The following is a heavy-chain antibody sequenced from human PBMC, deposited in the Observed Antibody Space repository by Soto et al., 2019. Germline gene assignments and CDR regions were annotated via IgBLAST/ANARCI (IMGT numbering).Heavy chain of an antibody. V-gene: IGHV3-23*01. Sequence: GGSLRLSCAASGFTFSSYAMSWVRQAPGKGLEWVSAISGSGGSTYYADSVKGRFTISRDNSKNTLYLQMNSLRAEDTAVYYCAKEFLYDYIWGSYGIDPWGQGTLVTVSS. D-gene: IGHD3-16*01. J-gene: IGHJ5*02. CDR2: ISGSGGST. CDR3: AKEFLYDYIWGSYGIDP. CDR1: GFTFSSYA.